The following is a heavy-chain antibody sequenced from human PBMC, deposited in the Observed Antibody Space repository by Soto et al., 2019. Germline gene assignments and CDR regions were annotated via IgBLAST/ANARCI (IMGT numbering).Heavy chain of an antibody. J-gene: IGHJ5*02. CDR1: GDSVSSNTAS. D-gene: IGHD5-12*01. V-gene: IGHV6-1*01. Sequence: SQTLSLTCAVSGDSVSSNTASWNWIRQSPSRGLEWLGRTYFRSKWYNDYAVSVKSRIIINPDTSNNQFSLQLNSVTPEDTAVYFCAKGDNLGPKTGYAFDPWGQGIMVTVSS. CDR3: AKGDNLGPKTGYAFDP. CDR2: TYFRSKWYN.